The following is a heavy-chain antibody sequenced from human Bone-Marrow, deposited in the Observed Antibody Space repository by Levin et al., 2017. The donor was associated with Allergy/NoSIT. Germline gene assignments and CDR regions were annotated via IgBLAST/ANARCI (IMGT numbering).Heavy chain of an antibody. D-gene: IGHD6-19*01. CDR3: ARQLRGAAVGWFDP. Sequence: SETLSLTCTVSGGSISSSSYYWGWIRQPPGKGLEWIGSIYYSGSTYYNPSLKSRVTISVDTSKNQFSLKLSSVTAADTAVYYCARQLRGAAVGWFDPWGQGTLVTVSS. J-gene: IGHJ5*02. V-gene: IGHV4-39*01. CDR2: IYYSGST. CDR1: GGSISSSSYY.